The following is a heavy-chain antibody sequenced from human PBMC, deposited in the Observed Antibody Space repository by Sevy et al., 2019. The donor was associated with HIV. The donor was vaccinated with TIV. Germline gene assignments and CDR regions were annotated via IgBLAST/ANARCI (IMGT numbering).Heavy chain of an antibody. CDR3: ARGGRIAAASLDY. J-gene: IGHJ4*02. Sequence: SEILSLTCAVSGGSISSGGYSWSWIRQPPGKGLKWIGYIYHSGSTYYNPSLKSRVTISVDRSKNQFSLKLSSVTAADTDEYYCARGGRIAAASLDYWGQGTLVTVSS. V-gene: IGHV4-30-2*01. D-gene: IGHD6-13*01. CDR2: IYHSGST. CDR1: GGSISSGGYS.